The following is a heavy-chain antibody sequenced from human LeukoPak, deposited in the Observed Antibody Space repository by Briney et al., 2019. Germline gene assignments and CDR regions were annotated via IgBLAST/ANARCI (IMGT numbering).Heavy chain of an antibody. CDR2: ISGSGGST. V-gene: IGHV3-23*01. D-gene: IGHD3-22*01. Sequence: GGSLRLSCAASGFTFSSYWMNWVRQAPGKGLEWVSAISGSGGSTYYADSVKGRFTISRDNSKNTLYLQMNSLRAEDTAVYYCAKGAHYYDSSGYNDAFDIWGQGTMVTVSS. CDR3: AKGAHYYDSSGYNDAFDI. J-gene: IGHJ3*02. CDR1: GFTFSSYW.